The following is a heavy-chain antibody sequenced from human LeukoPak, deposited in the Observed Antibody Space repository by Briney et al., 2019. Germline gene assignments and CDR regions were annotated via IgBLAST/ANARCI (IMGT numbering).Heavy chain of an antibody. CDR2: IYYSGST. J-gene: IGHJ4*02. D-gene: IGHD5-18*01. Sequence: PSETLSLTCTVSGGSISSYYWSWIRQPPGKGLEWIGYIYYSGSTNYNPSLKSRVTISVDTSKNQFSLKLSSVTAADTAVYYCARGGDTAMEIIDYWGQGTLVTVSS. CDR3: ARGGDTAMEIIDY. V-gene: IGHV4-59*01. CDR1: GGSISSYY.